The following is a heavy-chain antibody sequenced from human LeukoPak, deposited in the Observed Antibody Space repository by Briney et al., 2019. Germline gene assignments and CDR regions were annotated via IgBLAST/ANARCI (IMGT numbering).Heavy chain of an antibody. J-gene: IGHJ4*02. D-gene: IGHD3-22*01. CDR2: IVVGSGNT. CDR1: GFTFTSSA. CDR3: ARGNSSGYYYVY. V-gene: IGHV1-58*02. Sequence: SVKVSCKASGFTFTSSAMQWVRQARGQRLEWIGWIVVGSGNTNYAQKFQERVTITRDMSTSTAYMELSSLRSEDTAVYYCARGNSSGYYYVYWGQGTLVTVSS.